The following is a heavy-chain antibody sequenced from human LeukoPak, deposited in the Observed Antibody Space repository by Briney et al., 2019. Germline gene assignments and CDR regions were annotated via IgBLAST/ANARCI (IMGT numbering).Heavy chain of an antibody. J-gene: IGHJ3*02. D-gene: IGHD3-3*01. CDR3: AKVRAGYYDFRSVSLPGHDAFDI. Sequence: PGGSLRLSCAASGFTFSSYGMHWVRQAPGKGLEWVAFIRYDGSNKYYEDSVKGRFTISRDTSKNTLYLQMNSLRAEDTAVYYCAKVRAGYYDFRSVSLPGHDAFDIGGQGTMVTVSS. V-gene: IGHV3-30*02. CDR1: GFTFSSYG. CDR2: IRYDGSNK.